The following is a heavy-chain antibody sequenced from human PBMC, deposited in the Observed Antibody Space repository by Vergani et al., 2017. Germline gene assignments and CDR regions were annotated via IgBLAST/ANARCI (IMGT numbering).Heavy chain of an antibody. D-gene: IGHD3-10*01. J-gene: IGHJ6*02. CDR1: GYTFTSYG. Sequence: QVQLVQSGAEVKKPGASVKVSCKASGYTFTSYGISWVRQAPGQGLEWMGWISAYNGNTNYAQKLQGRVTMTTDTSTSTAYMELRSLRSDDTAVYYCARELEGHYYGSGSYYCMDVWGQGTTVTVSS. V-gene: IGHV1-18*01. CDR2: ISAYNGNT. CDR3: ARELEGHYYGSGSYYCMDV.